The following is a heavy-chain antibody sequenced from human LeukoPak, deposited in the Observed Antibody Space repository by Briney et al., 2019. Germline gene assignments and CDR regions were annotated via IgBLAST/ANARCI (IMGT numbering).Heavy chain of an antibody. D-gene: IGHD3-10*01. Sequence: SVTLSLTCTVSAASISSYYWRWIRHSPGKELVWSVYVYYGGTTYSNPSLKSRVTTSVDTSKNQFPLKLTSATAADTAVYYCARVRWPTTGDKEVRGVITGGLYMDVWGKGTTVTISS. J-gene: IGHJ6*03. CDR1: AASISSYY. V-gene: IGHV4-59*01. CDR3: ARVRWPTTGDKEVRGVITGGLYMDV. CDR2: VYYGGTT.